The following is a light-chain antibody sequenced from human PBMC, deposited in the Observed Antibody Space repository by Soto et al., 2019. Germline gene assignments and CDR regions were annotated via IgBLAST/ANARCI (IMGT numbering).Light chain of an antibody. V-gene: IGKV3-15*01. CDR2: ASS. CDR1: QSVSSN. CDR3: QPYNNWPPLT. J-gene: IGKJ4*01. Sequence: EIVMTQSPATLSVSPGERATLSCRASQSVSSNLAWYQQKPGQAPSLIIYASSTRATGIPARFSGSGSGTEFTLTISSLQSEDFAVYYWQPYNNWPPLTCGGGTKVEIK.